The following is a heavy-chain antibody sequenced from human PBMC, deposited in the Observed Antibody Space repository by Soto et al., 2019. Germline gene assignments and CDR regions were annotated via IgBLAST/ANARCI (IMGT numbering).Heavy chain of an antibody. V-gene: IGHV4-39*01. CDR1: GGSISSSSYY. CDR2: IYYSGST. Sequence: SETLSLTCTVSGGSISSSSYYWGWIRQPPGKGLEWIGSIYYSGSTYYNPSLKSRVTISVDTSKNQFSLKLSSVTAADTAVYYCARQHIVLMVYEQTGYWFAPWGQGTLVTVSS. J-gene: IGHJ5*02. CDR3: ARQHIVLMVYEQTGYWFAP. D-gene: IGHD2-8*01.